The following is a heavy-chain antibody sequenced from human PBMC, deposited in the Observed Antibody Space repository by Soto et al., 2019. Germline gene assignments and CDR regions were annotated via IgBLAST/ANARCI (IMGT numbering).Heavy chain of an antibody. Sequence: GGSLRLSCAASGFTFSSYAMSWVRQAPGKGLEWVSSISSSSSYIYYADSVKGRFTISRDNAKNSLYLQMNSLRAEDTAVYYCARGGGYDQRVDYWGQGTLVTVSS. J-gene: IGHJ4*02. CDR1: GFTFSSYA. CDR3: ARGGGYDQRVDY. V-gene: IGHV3-21*01. CDR2: ISSSSSYI. D-gene: IGHD5-12*01.